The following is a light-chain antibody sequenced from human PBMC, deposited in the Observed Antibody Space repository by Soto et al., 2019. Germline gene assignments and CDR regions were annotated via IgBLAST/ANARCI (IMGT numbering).Light chain of an antibody. Sequence: EIVMTQSPATMSVSPGERATLSCTASHYVYSNVAWFQQRPGQAPRLLIYRASARATGTPARFSGSGSGTEFTLTITSLQSEDFALYYCQQYQNLWTFGQGTEGEI. CDR1: HYVYSN. CDR3: QQYQNLWT. J-gene: IGKJ1*01. V-gene: IGKV3-15*01. CDR2: RAS.